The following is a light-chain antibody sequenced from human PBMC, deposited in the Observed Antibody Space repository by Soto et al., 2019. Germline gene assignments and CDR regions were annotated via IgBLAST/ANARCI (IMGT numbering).Light chain of an antibody. CDR3: QSADSSGTYPV. CDR2: RDS. Sequence: SYELTQPPSVSVSPGQTARITCSGDALPKQYAYWYQQKTGQAPVMVIYRDSERPSGIPERFSGSSSGTTVTLTISGVQAEDEADYYCQSADSSGTYPVFGNGTKVTVL. V-gene: IGLV3-25*02. J-gene: IGLJ1*01. CDR1: ALPKQY.